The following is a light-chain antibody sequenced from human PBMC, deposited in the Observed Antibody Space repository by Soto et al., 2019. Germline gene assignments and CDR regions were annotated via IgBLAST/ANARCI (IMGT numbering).Light chain of an antibody. V-gene: IGLV2-14*01. CDR3: SSYTSSSAYVI. CDR2: EVS. Sequence: QSALTQPASVSGSPGQSITISCTGTSSDIGTYDYVSWYQQHPAKAPKLMIYEVSNRPSGISNRFSGSKSGNTASLTISGLQAEHEAEYFCSSYTSSSAYVIFGGGTKVTVL. J-gene: IGLJ2*01. CDR1: SSDIGTYDY.